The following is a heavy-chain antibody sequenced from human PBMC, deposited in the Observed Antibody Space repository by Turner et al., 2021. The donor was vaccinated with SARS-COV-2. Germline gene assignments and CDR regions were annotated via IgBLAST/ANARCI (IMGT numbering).Heavy chain of an antibody. Sequence: VQLVESGGGLVKPGGSLRLSCAASGFPFRRYSMNWVRQAPEKGLEWVASINSGSSYIYSADSMKGRVTISRDNTKSSMFLQMNSLRVEDTAVYYCTRSRDYYGSGTYYNYDYWGQGTLVTVSS. V-gene: IGHV3-21*02. J-gene: IGHJ4*02. CDR3: TRSRDYYGSGTYYNYDY. D-gene: IGHD3-10*01. CDR1: GFPFRRYS. CDR2: INSGSSYI.